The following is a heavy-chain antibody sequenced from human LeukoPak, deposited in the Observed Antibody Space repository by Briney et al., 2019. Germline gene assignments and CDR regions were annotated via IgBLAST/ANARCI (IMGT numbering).Heavy chain of an antibody. CDR1: GGSISSYY. Sequence: PSETLSLTCTVSGGSISSYYWSWIRQPPGKGLEWIGYIYYSGSTNYNPSLKSRVTISVDTSKNQFSLKLSSVTAADTAVYYCARAARPLFFDYWGQGTLVTVSS. V-gene: IGHV4-59*01. CDR2: IYYSGST. J-gene: IGHJ4*02. D-gene: IGHD6-6*01. CDR3: ARAARPLFFDY.